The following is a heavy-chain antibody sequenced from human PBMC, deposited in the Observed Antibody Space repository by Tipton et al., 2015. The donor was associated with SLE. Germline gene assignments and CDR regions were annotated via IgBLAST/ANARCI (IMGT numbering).Heavy chain of an antibody. J-gene: IGHJ2*01. CDR3: ARVPLGQRQTGYWYFDL. V-gene: IGHV4-34*01. D-gene: IGHD1/OR15-1a*01. CDR2: INHSGST. CDR1: GGSFSGYY. Sequence: TLSLTCAVYGGSFSGYYWSWIRQPPGKGLEWIGEINHSGSTNYNPSLKSRVTISVDTSRNQFSLKLTSVTAADTAVYFCARVPLGQRQTGYWYFDLWGRGTLVTVSS.